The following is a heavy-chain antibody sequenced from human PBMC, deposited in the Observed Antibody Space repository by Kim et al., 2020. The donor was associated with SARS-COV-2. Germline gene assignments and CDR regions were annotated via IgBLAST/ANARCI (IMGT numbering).Heavy chain of an antibody. CDR2: ISSNGGST. CDR3: VKGPGIALAGVAEYCQH. J-gene: IGHJ1*01. V-gene: IGHV3-64D*09. D-gene: IGHD6-19*01. CDR1: GFTFTSYA. Sequence: GGSLRLSCSASGFTFTSYAMYWVRQAPGKGLEYVSAISSNGGSTYYAYSVKGRFTITSDNSKNTLYLQMSRLRAEDTAVYFCVKGPGIALAGVAEYCQHWGQGNLVTLSS.